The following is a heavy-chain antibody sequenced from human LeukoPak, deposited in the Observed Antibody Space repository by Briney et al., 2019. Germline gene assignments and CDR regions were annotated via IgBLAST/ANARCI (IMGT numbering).Heavy chain of an antibody. CDR1: GGTFSSYA. CDR2: IIPIFGTA. J-gene: IGHJ5*02. V-gene: IGHV1-69*01. Sequence: SVKVSCKASGGTFSSYAISWVRQAPGHGLEWMGGIIPIFGTANYAQKFQGRVTITADESTSTAYMELISLRSEDTAVYYCAKVTIFGVVTSGWFDPWGQGTLVTVSS. D-gene: IGHD3-3*01. CDR3: AKVTIFGVVTSGWFDP.